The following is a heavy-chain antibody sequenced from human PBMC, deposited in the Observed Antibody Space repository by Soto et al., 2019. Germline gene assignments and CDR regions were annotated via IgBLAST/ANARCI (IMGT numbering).Heavy chain of an antibody. CDR2: IYPVDSDA. CDR3: ARPGYGDLHYFDY. V-gene: IGHV5-51*01. Sequence: GEAPKTSWKGPGYSFKNYWNGRGRQMPGTALEWMGIIYPVDSDASYSPSFHGQVTISAVKSISTAYLQWSSLMASCTAMYSCARPGYGDLHYFDYWGQGTLVTVSS. J-gene: IGHJ4*02. D-gene: IGHD4-17*01. CDR1: GYSFKNYW.